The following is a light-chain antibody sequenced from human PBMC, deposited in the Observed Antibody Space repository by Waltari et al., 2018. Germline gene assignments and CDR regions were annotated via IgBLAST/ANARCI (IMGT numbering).Light chain of an antibody. CDR3: QVWDSSWV. Sequence: SYELTQPPSVSVALGQTATIPCGGNNIGKKNVHWYQQKAGQAPVLVIYRDSNRPSGIPERCSGDNSRNAATLTISRVQDDDAADYYCQVWDSSWVFGGGSKLTVL. V-gene: IGLV3-9*01. CDR1: NIGKKN. CDR2: RDS. J-gene: IGLJ3*02.